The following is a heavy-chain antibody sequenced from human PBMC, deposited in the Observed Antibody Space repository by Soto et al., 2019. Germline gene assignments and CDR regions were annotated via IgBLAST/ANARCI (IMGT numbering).Heavy chain of an antibody. Sequence: PGGSLRLSCAASRFTFSNYWMTWVRQAPGKGLGWVANIKQDGSEKYYVDSVKGRFTISRDNAKNSLYLQMNSLRAEDTAVYYCARDHPYYFDYWGQGALVTVSS. J-gene: IGHJ4*02. CDR2: IKQDGSEK. CDR1: RFTFSNYW. V-gene: IGHV3-7*03. CDR3: ARDHPYYFDY.